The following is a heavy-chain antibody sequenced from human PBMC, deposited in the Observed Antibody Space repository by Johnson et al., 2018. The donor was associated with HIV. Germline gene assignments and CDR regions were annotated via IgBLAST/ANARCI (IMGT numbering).Heavy chain of an antibody. CDR1: GFTFDDSA. CDR2: ISWSSGSI. CDR3: AKDMFYIAAARSGAFDI. Sequence: VQLVESGGGLVQPGGSLRLSCAASGFTFDDSAMHWVRQAPGKGLEWVSGISWSSGSIGYADSVKGRFTISRDNAKNSLYLQMNSLRAEDTALYYCAKDMFYIAAARSGAFDIWGQGTMVTVSS. J-gene: IGHJ3*02. V-gene: IGHV3-9*01. D-gene: IGHD6-13*01.